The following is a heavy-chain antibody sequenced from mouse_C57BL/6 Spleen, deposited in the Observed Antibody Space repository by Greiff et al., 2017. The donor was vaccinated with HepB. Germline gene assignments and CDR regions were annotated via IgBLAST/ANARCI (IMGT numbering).Heavy chain of an antibody. CDR1: GYSITSGYD. V-gene: IGHV3-1*01. Sequence: VQLKESGPGMVKPSQSLSLTCTVTGYSITSGYDWHWIRHFPGNKLEWMGYISYSGSTNYNPSLKSRISITHDTSKNHFFLKLNSVTTEDTATYYCARAQDYYAMDYWGQGTSVTVSS. J-gene: IGHJ4*01. CDR2: ISYSGST. CDR3: ARAQDYYAMDY.